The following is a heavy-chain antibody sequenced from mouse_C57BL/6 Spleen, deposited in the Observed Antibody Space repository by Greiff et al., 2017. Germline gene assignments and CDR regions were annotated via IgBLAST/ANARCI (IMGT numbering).Heavy chain of an antibody. J-gene: IGHJ2*01. CDR3: ARDEGGSFDY. Sequence: QVKLQQPGAELVKPGASVKMSCKASGSTFTSSWITWVKQRPGQGLAWIGDLYPGSGRTNYNEKFKSKATLTVDTSSSTAYRQLSSLTSEDSAVYYCARDEGGSFDYWGQGTTLTVSS. V-gene: IGHV1-55*01. CDR1: GSTFTSSW. CDR2: LYPGSGRT. D-gene: IGHD1-1*02.